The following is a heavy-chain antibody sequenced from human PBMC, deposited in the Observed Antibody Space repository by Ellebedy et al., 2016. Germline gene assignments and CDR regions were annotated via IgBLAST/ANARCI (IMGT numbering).Heavy chain of an antibody. CDR2: TSYSGGT. CDR3: ATPPRHSSSGPFDY. J-gene: IGHJ4*02. CDR1: GGSIGGSGYY. D-gene: IGHD6-6*01. Sequence: SETLSLXXTVSGGSIGGSGYYWAWIRQPPGKGLEWIGSTSYSGGTHYNPSLKSRVLISVDTSKNQFSLRLSSVTAADTAVYYCATPPRHSSSGPFDYWGQGTPVTVSS. V-gene: IGHV4-39*01.